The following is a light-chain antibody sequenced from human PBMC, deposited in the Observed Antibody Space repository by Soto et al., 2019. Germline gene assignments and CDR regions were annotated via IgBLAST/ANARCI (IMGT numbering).Light chain of an antibody. CDR2: GAS. V-gene: IGKV1-39*01. CDR3: QQSYSTPWT. CDR1: QSISSY. Sequence: DIQMTQSPSSLSASVGDRVTITCRASQSISSYLNWYQRKPGNSPKVLLYGASILQTGVPSRFSGSGSGTDFTLTIRSLQPEDSATYYCQQSYSTPWTFGQGTKVEIK. J-gene: IGKJ1*01.